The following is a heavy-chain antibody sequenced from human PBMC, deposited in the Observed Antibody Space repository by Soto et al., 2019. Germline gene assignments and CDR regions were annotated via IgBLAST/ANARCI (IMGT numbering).Heavy chain of an antibody. V-gene: IGHV3-23*01. CDR2: ISGSGGST. D-gene: IGHD5-18*01. CDR1: GFTFSSYA. J-gene: IGHJ4*02. Sequence: PGGSLRLSCAASGFTFSSYAMSWVRQAPGKGLEWVSAISGSGGSTYYADSVKGRFTISRDNAKNSLYLQMNSLRAEDSAVYYCARDGGYSYGPXDYWGQGTLVTVS. CDR3: ARDGGYSYGPXDY.